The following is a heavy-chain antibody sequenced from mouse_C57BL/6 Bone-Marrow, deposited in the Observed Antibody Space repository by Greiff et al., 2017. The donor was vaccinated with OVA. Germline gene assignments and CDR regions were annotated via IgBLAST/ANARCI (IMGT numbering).Heavy chain of an antibody. CDR1: GFTFSDYY. V-gene: IGHV5-12*01. D-gene: IGHD2-1*01. Sequence: EVQLVESGGGLVQPGGSLKLSCAASGFTFSDYYMYWVRQTPEKRLEWVAYISNGGGSTYYPDTVKGRFTISGDNAKNTLYLQMSRLKSEDTAMYYCARHLLSGYFDVWGTGTTVTVSS. J-gene: IGHJ1*03. CDR2: ISNGGGST. CDR3: ARHLLSGYFDV.